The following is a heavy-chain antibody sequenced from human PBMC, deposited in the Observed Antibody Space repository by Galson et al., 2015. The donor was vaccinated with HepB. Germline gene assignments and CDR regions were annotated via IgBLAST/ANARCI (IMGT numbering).Heavy chain of an antibody. CDR1: GFIFRHHA. D-gene: IGHD1-26*01. CDR3: TRIALSGSYWYFDY. Sequence: SLRLSCAGSGFIFRHHAMAWIRQAPGKGLEWVSGINGRGSTRSYSDAVKGRFSISRDNSKDTVFLQMDNLRPEDTAVYYCTRIALSGSYWYFDYWGQGSLVTVSS. V-gene: IGHV3-23*01. J-gene: IGHJ4*02. CDR2: INGRGSTR.